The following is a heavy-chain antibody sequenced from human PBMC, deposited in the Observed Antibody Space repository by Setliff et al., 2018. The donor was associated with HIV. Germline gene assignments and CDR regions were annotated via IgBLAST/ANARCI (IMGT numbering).Heavy chain of an antibody. J-gene: IGHJ3*02. CDR2: IYYSATT. Sequence: SETLSLTCTVSGGSISSYYWSWIRRPPGKGLEWIGYIYYSATTNYNPSLKSRVTISVDTSKNQFSLKLSSVTAADTAVYYCARRSVIPDAFDMWGQGTMVTVSS. CDR3: ARRSVIPDAFDM. D-gene: IGHD3-16*02. CDR1: GGSISSYY. V-gene: IGHV4-59*08.